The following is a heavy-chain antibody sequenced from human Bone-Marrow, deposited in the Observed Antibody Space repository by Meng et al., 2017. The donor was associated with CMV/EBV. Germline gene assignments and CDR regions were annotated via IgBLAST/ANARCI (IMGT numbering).Heavy chain of an antibody. CDR3: AREVGWIAAAGYNWFDP. D-gene: IGHD6-13*01. J-gene: IGHJ5*02. CDR2: INWNGGST. CDR1: GFTFDDYG. V-gene: IGHV3-20*04. Sequence: GGSLRLSCAASGFTFDDYGMSWVRQAPGKGLEWVSGINWNGGSTGYADSVKGRFTISRDNAKNSLYLQMNSLRAEDTALYYCAREVGWIAAAGYNWFDPWGQGTPVTVSS.